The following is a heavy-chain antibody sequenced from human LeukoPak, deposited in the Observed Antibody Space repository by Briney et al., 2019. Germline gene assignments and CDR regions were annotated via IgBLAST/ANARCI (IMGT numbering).Heavy chain of an antibody. V-gene: IGHV3-23*01. CDR1: GFTFSSYA. D-gene: IGHD6-19*01. Sequence: PGGSLRLSCAASGFTFSSYALSWVRQAPGKGLEWVSAISGSGGSTYYADSVKGRFTISRDNSKNTLYLQMNSLRAEDTAVYYCAAPSSGWYYFDYWGQGTLVTVSS. CDR3: AAPSSGWYYFDY. J-gene: IGHJ4*02. CDR2: ISGSGGST.